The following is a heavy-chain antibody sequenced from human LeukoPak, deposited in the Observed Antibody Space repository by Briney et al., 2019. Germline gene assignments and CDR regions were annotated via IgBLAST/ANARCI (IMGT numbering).Heavy chain of an antibody. D-gene: IGHD6-19*01. V-gene: IGHV1-18*01. J-gene: IGHJ5*02. CDR3: ARVFSRLGSSGWFDP. CDR2: ISAYNGNT. Sequence: ASVKVSCKASGYTFTSYGISWVRQAPRQGLEWMGWISAYNGNTKYAQKVQGRVTMTTDTSTSTAYMELRSLRSDDTAVYYCARVFSRLGSSGWFDPWGQGTLVTVSS. CDR1: GYTFTSYG.